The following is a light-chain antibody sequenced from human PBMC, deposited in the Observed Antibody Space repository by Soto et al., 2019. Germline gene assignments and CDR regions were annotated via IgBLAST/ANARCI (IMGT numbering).Light chain of an antibody. CDR3: CSYAVTYYV. CDR1: SSDVGGYNY. V-gene: IGLV2-11*01. CDR2: DVS. Sequence: QSALTQPRSVSGSPGQSVTISCTGTSSDVGGYNYVSWYQQHPGKAPKLMIYDVSKRPSGVPDRFSGSKSGNTASLTISGFQAEDEADYYCCSYAVTYYVFGTGTKVTVL. J-gene: IGLJ1*01.